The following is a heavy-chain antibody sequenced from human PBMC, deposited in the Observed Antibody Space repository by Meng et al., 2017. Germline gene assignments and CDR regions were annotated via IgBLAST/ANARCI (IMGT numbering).Heavy chain of an antibody. V-gene: IGHV1-2*06. CDR1: GYTFTGYY. Sequence: ASVKVSCKASGYTFTGYYMHWVRQAPGQGLEWMGRINPNSGGTNYAQKFQGRVTMTRDTSISTAYMELSRLRSDDTAVYYCAKDRTYCSSTSCYYEGYYFDYWGQGTLVTVSS. CDR3: AKDRTYCSSTSCYYEGYYFDY. CDR2: INPNSGGT. D-gene: IGHD2-2*01. J-gene: IGHJ4*02.